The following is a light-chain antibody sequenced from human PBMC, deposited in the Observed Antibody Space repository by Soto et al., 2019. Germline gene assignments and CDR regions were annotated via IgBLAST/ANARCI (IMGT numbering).Light chain of an antibody. J-gene: IGKJ5*01. CDR2: KAS. Sequence: DIQMTQSPSTLSASVGDRVTITCRASQSISGWLAWYQQKPGKAPNLLIYKASSLESGVPSRFSGSGSGTEFTLTISSLQPDDFATYYCQQYESYSVTFGQGTRLEIK. CDR1: QSISGW. CDR3: QQYESYSVT. V-gene: IGKV1-5*03.